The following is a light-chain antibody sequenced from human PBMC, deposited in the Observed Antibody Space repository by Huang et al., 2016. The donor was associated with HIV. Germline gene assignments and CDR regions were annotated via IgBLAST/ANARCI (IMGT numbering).Light chain of an antibody. J-gene: IGKJ1*01. CDR3: QQSYNTSWT. V-gene: IGKV1-39*01. CDR1: QNINSG. Sequence: DIQLTQSPSSLSASVGDRVTITCRASQNINSGLNWYKQTPGKAPNLLIYAASSLQRGVPSRFSGSGSGTDFTLTISGLQPVDLGTYYCQQSYNTSWTFGQGTTVEIK. CDR2: AAS.